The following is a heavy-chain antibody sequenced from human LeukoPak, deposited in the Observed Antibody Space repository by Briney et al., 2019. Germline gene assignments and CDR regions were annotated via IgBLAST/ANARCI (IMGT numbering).Heavy chain of an antibody. CDR1: GFTVSSNY. CDR2: IYSGGSI. J-gene: IGHJ6*02. CDR3: ARLKFGYYYYYGMDV. D-gene: IGHD3-16*01. V-gene: IGHV3-53*01. Sequence: GGSLRLSCAASGFTVSSNYMSWVRQAPGKGLEWVSVIYSGGSIYYADSVKGRFTISRDNSKNTLYLQMNSLRAEDTAVYYCARLKFGYYYYYGMDVWGQGTTVTVSS.